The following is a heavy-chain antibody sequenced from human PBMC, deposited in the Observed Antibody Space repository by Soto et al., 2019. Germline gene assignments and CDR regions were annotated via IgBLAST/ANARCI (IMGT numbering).Heavy chain of an antibody. CDR2: IYSGGNT. D-gene: IGHD2-21*02. CDR3: ARDARGTAYSYYGMDV. CDR1: GFTFSSNY. J-gene: IGHJ6*02. Sequence: EVQLVESGGGLVKPGGSLRLSCAASGFTFSSNYMTWVRQAPGKGPEWVSVIYSGGNTDYADSVKGRFTISRDNSKNTLYLQMNSLRVEDTAMYYCARDARGTAYSYYGMDVWGQGTTVTVSS. V-gene: IGHV3-66*01.